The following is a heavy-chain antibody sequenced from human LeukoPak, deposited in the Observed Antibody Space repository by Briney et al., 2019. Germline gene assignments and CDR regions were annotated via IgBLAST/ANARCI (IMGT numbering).Heavy chain of an antibody. CDR2: IHHRGST. CDR3: ARQRELLYVVSYYQYMDV. D-gene: IGHD3-10*01. Sequence: SETLSLTCTVSGDSISSSSYYWGWIRQPPGKGLEWIGEIHHRGSTNYNPSLKSRVTLSVDTSKNQFSLQLSSVTVADTAVYYCARQRELLYVVSYYQYMDVWGKGTTVTISS. V-gene: IGHV4-39*01. CDR1: GDSISSSSYY. J-gene: IGHJ6*03.